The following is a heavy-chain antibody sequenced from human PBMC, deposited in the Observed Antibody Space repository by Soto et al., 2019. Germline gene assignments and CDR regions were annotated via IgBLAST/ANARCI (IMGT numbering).Heavy chain of an antibody. D-gene: IGHD3-9*01. CDR1: GFTFSSYG. CDR3: ARDYDILTGYYSADQDYYYYYGMDV. CDR2: IWYDGSNK. V-gene: IGHV3-33*01. Sequence: GGSLRLSCAASGFTFSSYGMHWVRQAPGKGLEWVAVIWYDGSNKNYADSVKGRFTISRDNSKNTLYLQMNSLRAEDTAVYYCARDYDILTGYYSADQDYYYYYGMDVWGQGTTVTVSS. J-gene: IGHJ6*02.